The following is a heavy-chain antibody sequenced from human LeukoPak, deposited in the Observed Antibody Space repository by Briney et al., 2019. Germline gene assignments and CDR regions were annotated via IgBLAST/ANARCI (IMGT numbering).Heavy chain of an antibody. CDR1: GGSISSDNYY. CDR2: IYYSGST. V-gene: IGHV4-39*01. J-gene: IGHJ4*02. Sequence: PSETLSLTCTVSGGSISSDNYYWGWIRQPPGKGLEWIGSIYYSGSTYYNPSLKSRVTISVDTSKNQISLKLSSVTAADTAVCYCASPPAGLGGYFHYWGQGTLVTVSS. CDR3: ASPPAGLGGYFHY. D-gene: IGHD6-19*01.